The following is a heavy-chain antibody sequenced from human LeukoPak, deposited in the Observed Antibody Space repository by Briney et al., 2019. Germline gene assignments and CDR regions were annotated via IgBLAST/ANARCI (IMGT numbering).Heavy chain of an antibody. CDR1: GFTFSTYT. Sequence: PGGSLRLSCAASGFTFSTYTMHWVRQDPGKGLEWVAVTSFEGTNKYYADSVKGRFTISRDNSKNTLYLQMNSLRAGDTAVYYCARDPRYNYGYLDFWGQGSLVTVSS. V-gene: IGHV3-30-3*01. CDR2: TSFEGTNK. CDR3: ARDPRYNYGYLDF. J-gene: IGHJ4*02. D-gene: IGHD5-18*01.